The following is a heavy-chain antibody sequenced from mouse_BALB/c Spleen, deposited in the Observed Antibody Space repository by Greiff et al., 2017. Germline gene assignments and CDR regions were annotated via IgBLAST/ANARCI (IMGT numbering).Heavy chain of an antibody. Sequence: QVQLQQSGAELVRPGTSVKVSCKASGYAFTNYLIEWVKQRPGQGLEWIGVINPGSGGTNYNEKFKGKATLTADKSSSTAYMQLSSLTSDDSAVYFCARGGNPFAYWGQGTLVTVSA. CDR2: INPGSGGT. J-gene: IGHJ3*01. CDR3: ARGGNPFAY. V-gene: IGHV1-54*01. D-gene: IGHD2-1*01. CDR1: GYAFTNYL.